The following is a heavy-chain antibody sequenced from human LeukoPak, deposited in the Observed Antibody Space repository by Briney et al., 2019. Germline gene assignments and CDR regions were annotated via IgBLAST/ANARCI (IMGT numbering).Heavy chain of an antibody. D-gene: IGHD3-22*01. J-gene: IGHJ6*03. CDR1: RGSISSSY. V-gene: IGHV4-4*07. CDR3: ARVRFRVSTSLHYYDSSVGYYYYMDV. CDR2: IYTSGST. Sequence: SETLSLTCTVSRGSISSSYWSWIRQPAGKGLEWIGRIYTSGSTNYNPSLKSRVTISVDTSKNQFSLKLSSVTAADTAVYYCARVRFRVSTSLHYYDSSVGYYYYMDVWGKGTTVTVSS.